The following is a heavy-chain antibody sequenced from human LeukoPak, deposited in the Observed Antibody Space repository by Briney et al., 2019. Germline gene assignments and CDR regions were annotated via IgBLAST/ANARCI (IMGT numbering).Heavy chain of an antibody. Sequence: TSETLSLXCIVSGGSISSSSYYWGWIRQPPGKGLEWIGSIYYSGITYYNPSLKSRVTISVDTSKNQFSLKLSSVTAADTAVYYCARGSVLRHFNYWGQGTLVTVSS. J-gene: IGHJ4*02. CDR3: ARGSVLRHFNY. CDR1: GGSISSSSYY. CDR2: IYYSGIT. D-gene: IGHD3-3*01. V-gene: IGHV4-39*01.